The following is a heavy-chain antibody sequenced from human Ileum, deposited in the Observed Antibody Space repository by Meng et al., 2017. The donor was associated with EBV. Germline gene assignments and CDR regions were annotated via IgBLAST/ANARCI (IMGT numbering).Heavy chain of an antibody. CDR3: ARGQKGYFDL. CDR2: IYNSGST. J-gene: IGHJ2*01. CDR1: GGSISSSNYY. Sequence: HVQRHESGPGQVKPSQTLSLTCTVSGGSISSSNYYWSWFRQPPGKGLEWSGHIYNSGSTYYNPSLKSRITISVDTSKNQFSLKLSSVTAADTAVYYCARGQKGYFDLWGRGTLVTVSS. V-gene: IGHV4-30-4*01.